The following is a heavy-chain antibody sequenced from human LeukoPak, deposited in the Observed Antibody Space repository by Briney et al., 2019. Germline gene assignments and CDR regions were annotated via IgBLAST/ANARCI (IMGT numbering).Heavy chain of an antibody. CDR3: ARHVDGYYPPNGY. J-gene: IGHJ4*02. V-gene: IGHV4-39*01. Sequence: SETLSLTCTVSGGSIRSSSYYWGWIRQPPGKGLEWIGSIYYSGSTYYNPSLKSRVTISVDTSKNQFSLKLSSVTAADTAVYYCARHVDGYYPPNGYWGQETLVTVSS. CDR1: GGSIRSSSYY. CDR2: IYYSGST. D-gene: IGHD3-22*01.